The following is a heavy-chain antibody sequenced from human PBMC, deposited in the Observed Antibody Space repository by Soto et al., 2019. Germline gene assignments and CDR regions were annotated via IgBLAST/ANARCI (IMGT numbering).Heavy chain of an antibody. Sequence: EVQLVESGGGLVKPGGSLRLSCAASGFTFSSYNMNWVRQAPGKGLEWVSSISSSSSYIYYADSVKGRFTISRDNAKNSLYLQLNSLRAEDTAVYYCARTRRDGYNNYYYYYGMDVWGQGTTVTVSS. CDR2: ISSSSSYI. J-gene: IGHJ6*02. V-gene: IGHV3-21*01. D-gene: IGHD5-12*01. CDR3: ARTRRDGYNNYYYYYGMDV. CDR1: GFTFSSYN.